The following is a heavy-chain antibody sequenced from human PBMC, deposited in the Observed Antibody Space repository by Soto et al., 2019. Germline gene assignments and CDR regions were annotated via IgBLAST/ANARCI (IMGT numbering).Heavy chain of an antibody. D-gene: IGHD3-3*01. CDR1: GYTFTSYW. Sequence: GESRKISCKVCGYTFTSYWISWLRQIPGKGLECMGIIYPGDSDTRYSPSFQGQVTISADKGISTAYLQWSSLKASDTAMYYCARRGLGTIFGVVPYDYGMDVWGQGTTVTVSS. CDR3: ARRGLGTIFGVVPYDYGMDV. J-gene: IGHJ6*02. V-gene: IGHV5-51*01. CDR2: IYPGDSDT.